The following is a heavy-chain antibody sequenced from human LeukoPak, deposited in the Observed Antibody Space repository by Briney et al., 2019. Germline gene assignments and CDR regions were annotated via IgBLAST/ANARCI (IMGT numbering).Heavy chain of an antibody. V-gene: IGHV3-23*01. CDR2: SSGRTT. CDR3: AKKEGDTYFSWYMDV. CDR1: GFTFRSFA. J-gene: IGHJ6*03. Sequence: GGSLRLSCAASGFTFRSFAISWLRQAPGKGLEWVSGSSGRTTFYADSVKGRFTISRDNSKNTLYLQMNSLRAEDTAIYYCAKKEGDTYFSWYMDVWGKGTTVTVSS. D-gene: IGHD2-21*01.